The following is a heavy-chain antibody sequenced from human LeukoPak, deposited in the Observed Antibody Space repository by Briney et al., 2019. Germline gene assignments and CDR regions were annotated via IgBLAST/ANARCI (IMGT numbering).Heavy chain of an antibody. D-gene: IGHD2-21*01. Sequence: GESLKISCKGSGYSFTTYWIAWVRQVPGQGLEWVGIIYPGDSDTRYSPSFEGHVTLSVDLSVNTAYLQWSSLKASDTAMYYCATAYCDTASCLKFDSWGQGTLVPVSS. J-gene: IGHJ4*02. CDR2: IYPGDSDT. CDR3: ATAYCDTASCLKFDS. CDR1: GYSFTTYW. V-gene: IGHV5-51*01.